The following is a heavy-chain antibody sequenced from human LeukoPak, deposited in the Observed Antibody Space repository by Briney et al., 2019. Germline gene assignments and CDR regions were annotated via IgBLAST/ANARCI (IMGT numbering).Heavy chain of an antibody. J-gene: IGHJ3*02. Sequence: GASLRLSCAASGFTFSSYAMSWVRQAPGKGLEWVSAISGSGGSTYYADSVKGRFTISRDNSKNTLYLQMNSLRAEDTAVYYCAKDEYSGSYNAFDIWAKGQWSPSLQ. CDR2: ISGSGGST. D-gene: IGHD1-26*01. CDR1: GFTFSSYA. V-gene: IGHV3-23*01. CDR3: AKDEYSGSYNAFDI.